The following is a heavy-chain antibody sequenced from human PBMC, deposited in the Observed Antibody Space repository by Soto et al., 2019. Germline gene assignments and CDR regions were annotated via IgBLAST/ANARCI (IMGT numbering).Heavy chain of an antibody. CDR3: ASLSRGAEYYDSSGYPTGDAFDI. CDR1: GFTFSSYG. Sequence: GGSLRLSCAASGFTFSSYGMHWVRQAPGKGLEWVAVIWYDGSNKYYADSVKGRFTISRDNSKNTLYLQMNSLRAEDTAVYYCASLSRGAEYYDSSGYPTGDAFDIWGQGTMVTVSS. D-gene: IGHD3-22*01. V-gene: IGHV3-33*01. J-gene: IGHJ3*02. CDR2: IWYDGSNK.